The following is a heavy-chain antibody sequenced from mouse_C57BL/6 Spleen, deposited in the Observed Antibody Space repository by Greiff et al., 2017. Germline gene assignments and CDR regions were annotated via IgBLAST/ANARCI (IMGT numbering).Heavy chain of an antibody. V-gene: IGHV14-1*01. CDR3: TTKYYGSSYEEWFAY. D-gene: IGHD1-1*01. Sequence: EVKLMESGAELVRPGASVKLSCTASGFNIKDYYMHWVKQRPEQGLEWIGRIDPEDGDTEYAPKFQGKATMTADTSSNTAYLQLSSLTSEDTAVYYCTTKYYGSSYEEWFAYWGQGTLVTVSA. J-gene: IGHJ3*01. CDR1: GFNIKDYY. CDR2: IDPEDGDT.